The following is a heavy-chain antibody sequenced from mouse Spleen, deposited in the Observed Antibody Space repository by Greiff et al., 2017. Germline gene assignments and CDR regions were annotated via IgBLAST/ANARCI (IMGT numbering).Heavy chain of an antibody. Sequence: EVHLVESGGGLVKPGGSLKLSCAASGFTFSDYGMHWVRQAPEKGLEWVAYISSGSSTIYYADTVKGRFTISKDNAKNTLFLQMTSLRSEDTAMYYCARRVHYYGPYAMDYWGQGTSVTVSS. CDR1: GFTFSDYG. V-gene: IGHV5-17*01. CDR3: ARRVHYYGPYAMDY. D-gene: IGHD1-2*01. CDR2: ISSGSSTI. J-gene: IGHJ4*01.